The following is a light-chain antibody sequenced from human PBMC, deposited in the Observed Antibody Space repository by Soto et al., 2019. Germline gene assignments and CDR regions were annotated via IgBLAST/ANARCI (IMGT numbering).Light chain of an antibody. V-gene: IGKV3-15*01. Sequence: IVMTQSPGTLAVSPGERATLSCRASQGVIVNLAWYQQKPGQAPRLLIFGASTRATGVPARFSGSGSGTEFTLTISSLQPADFGVYYCQQYYTWPRGTFGQGTKV. J-gene: IGKJ1*01. CDR2: GAS. CDR3: QQYYTWPRGT. CDR1: QGVIVN.